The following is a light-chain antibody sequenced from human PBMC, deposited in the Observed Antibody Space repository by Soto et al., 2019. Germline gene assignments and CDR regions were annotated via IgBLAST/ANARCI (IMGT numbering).Light chain of an antibody. Sequence: QSVLTQPASVSGSPGQSITISCTGTSSDVGGYDHVSWYQQHPGKAPKLIIYDVTVRPSGISPRFSGSKSDNTASVAVSGLQPEDEADYYCSSYTNKDTLLFGGGTKLTVL. CDR1: SSDVGGYDH. J-gene: IGLJ3*02. CDR3: SSYTNKDTLL. V-gene: IGLV2-14*03. CDR2: DVT.